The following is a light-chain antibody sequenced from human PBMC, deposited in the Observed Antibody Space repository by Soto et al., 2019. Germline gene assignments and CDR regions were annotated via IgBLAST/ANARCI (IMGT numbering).Light chain of an antibody. J-gene: IGKJ1*01. Sequence: EIVLTQSPGTLSLSPGERATLSCRASQSVSSSYLAWYQQKPGQSPRLLIYGASSRATGIPDRFSGSGSGTDFTLTISRLEPEAFAVYYCQQYGSSPWTFGQGTTVAIK. CDR3: QQYGSSPWT. V-gene: IGKV3-20*01. CDR2: GAS. CDR1: QSVSSSY.